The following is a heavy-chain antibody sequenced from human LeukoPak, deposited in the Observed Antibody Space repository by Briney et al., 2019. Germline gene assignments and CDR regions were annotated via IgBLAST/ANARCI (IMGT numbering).Heavy chain of an antibody. CDR2: FNPTYDIP. D-gene: IGHD3-9*01. Sequence: ASVKLSCKASGYTFSNYCMHWVRQAPGQGLEWMGIFNPTYDIPIYAQTFEGRLTMTRDMSTSTVYMELSSLRSEDTAVYYCARGSRPVYNLLTGKRYFDYWGQGTLLTVSS. J-gene: IGHJ4*02. V-gene: IGHV1-46*01. CDR1: GYTFSNYC. CDR3: ARGSRPVYNLLTGKRYFDY.